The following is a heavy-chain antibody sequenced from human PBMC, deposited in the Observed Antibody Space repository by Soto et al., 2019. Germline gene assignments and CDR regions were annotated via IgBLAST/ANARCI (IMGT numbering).Heavy chain of an antibody. CDR2: ISYDGSNK. V-gene: IGHV3-30-3*01. D-gene: IGHD6-13*01. CDR3: ARGGKQQLVRKVAFDY. Sequence: VQLVESGGGVVQPGRSLRLSCAASGFTFSSYAMHWVRQAPGKGLEWVAVISYDGSNKYYADSVKGRFTISRDNSKNTLYLQMNSLRAEDTAVYYCARGGKQQLVRKVAFDYWGQGTLVTVSS. J-gene: IGHJ4*02. CDR1: GFTFSSYA.